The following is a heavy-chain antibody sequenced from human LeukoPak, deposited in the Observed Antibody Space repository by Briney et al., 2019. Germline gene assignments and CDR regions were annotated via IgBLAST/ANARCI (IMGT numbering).Heavy chain of an antibody. V-gene: IGHV3-53*01. Sequence: PGGSLRLSCAASGFTVSSNYMSWVRQAPGKGLEWVSVIYSGGSTYYADSVKGRFTISRDNSKNTLYPQMNSLRAEDTAVYYCARGPPGGYYYYYMDVWGKGTTVTVSS. D-gene: IGHD3-16*01. CDR1: GFTVSSNY. J-gene: IGHJ6*03. CDR3: ARGPPGGYYYYYMDV. CDR2: IYSGGST.